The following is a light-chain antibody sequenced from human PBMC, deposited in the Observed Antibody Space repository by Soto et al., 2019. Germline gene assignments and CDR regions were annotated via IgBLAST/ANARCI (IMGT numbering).Light chain of an antibody. CDR3: SSYRVGGSYV. V-gene: IGLV2-14*03. J-gene: IGLJ1*01. CDR1: SSDVGRHNA. Sequence: SDVSQPGSVCGSRGQSITISCSGTSSDVGRHNAVSWYQQHPGKVPQLMIYDVSIRPSGISDRLSASKSGNMASLTISGLQAEDEADYYCSSYRVGGSYVFGTGTKVTVL. CDR2: DVS.